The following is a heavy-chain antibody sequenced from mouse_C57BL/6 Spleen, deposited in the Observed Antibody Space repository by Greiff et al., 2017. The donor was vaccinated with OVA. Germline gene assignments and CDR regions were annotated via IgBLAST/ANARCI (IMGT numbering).Heavy chain of an antibody. V-gene: IGHV1-15*01. D-gene: IGHD2-4*01. J-gene: IGHJ1*03. Sequence: QVQLQQSGAELVRPGASVTLSCKASGYTFTDYEMHWVKQTPVHGLEWIGAIDPETGGTAYNQKFKGKAILTADKSSSTAYMELRSLTSEDSAVYYCTRRRDYDYDWYFDVWGTGTTVTVSS. CDR2: IDPETGGT. CDR3: TRRRDYDYDWYFDV. CDR1: GYTFTDYE.